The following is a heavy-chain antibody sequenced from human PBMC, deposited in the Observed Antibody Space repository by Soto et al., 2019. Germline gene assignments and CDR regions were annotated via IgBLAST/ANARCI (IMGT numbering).Heavy chain of an antibody. V-gene: IGHV4-59*01. CDR2: IYYSGST. Sequence: SETLSLTCTVSGGSISSYYWSWIRQPPGKGLEWIGYIYYSGSTNYNPSLKSRVTISVDTSKNQFSLKLSSVTAADTAVYYCARLDSSGWYPIDYGGQGTLVTVSS. CDR3: ARLDSSGWYPIDY. J-gene: IGHJ4*02. CDR1: GGSISSYY. D-gene: IGHD6-19*01.